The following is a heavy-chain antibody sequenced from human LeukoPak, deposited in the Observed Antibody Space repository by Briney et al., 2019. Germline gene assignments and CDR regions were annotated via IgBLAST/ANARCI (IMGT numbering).Heavy chain of an antibody. CDR2: IRSKANSYAT. CDR3: TSRYCSSTSCSDY. CDR1: GFTFSGSA. V-gene: IGHV3-73*01. D-gene: IGHD2-2*01. Sequence: GGSLRLSCAASGFTFSGSAMHWVRQASGKGLEWVGRIRSKANSYATAYAASVKGRFTISRDDSKNTAYLQMNSLKTEDTAVYYCTSRYCSSTSCSDYWGRGTLVTVSS. J-gene: IGHJ4*02.